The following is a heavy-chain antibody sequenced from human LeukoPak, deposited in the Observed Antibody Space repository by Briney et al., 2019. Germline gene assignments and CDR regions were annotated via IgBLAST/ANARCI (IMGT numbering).Heavy chain of an antibody. D-gene: IGHD3-10*01. Sequence: GASVKVSCKASGYTFTGYYMHWVRQAPGQGLEWMGWINPNSGGTNYAQKFQGRVTMTRDTSISTAYMELSRLRSDDTAVYYCASNYGSGSYFAFDIWGQGTMVTASS. V-gene: IGHV1-2*02. J-gene: IGHJ3*02. CDR1: GYTFTGYY. CDR3: ASNYGSGSYFAFDI. CDR2: INPNSGGT.